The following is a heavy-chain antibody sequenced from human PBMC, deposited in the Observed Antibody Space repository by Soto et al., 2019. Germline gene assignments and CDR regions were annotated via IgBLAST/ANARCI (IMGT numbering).Heavy chain of an antibody. CDR3: XXXXXXFDY. Sequence: QVQLVESGGGVVQPGRSLRLSCAASGFPFTTYGMHWVREGPGKGLEWVAVISYDGSNKYYADSVKGRFTISRDNXXXXXXXXXXXXXXXXXXXXXXXXXXXXFDYRGQGTLVTVSS. V-gene: IGHV3-30*03. CDR2: ISYDGSNK. J-gene: IGHJ4*02. CDR1: GFPFTTYG.